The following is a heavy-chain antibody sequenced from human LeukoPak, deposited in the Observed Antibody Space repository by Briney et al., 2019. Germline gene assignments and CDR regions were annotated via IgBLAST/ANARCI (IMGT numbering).Heavy chain of an antibody. CDR1: GGSISSYY. Sequence: SETLSLTCTVSGGSISSYYWGWIRQPPGKGLEWIGYIYYSGSTNYNPSLKSRVTISVDTSKNQFSLKLSSVTAADTAVYYCARHLKRGVGVYSVAGTLYYWGQGTLVTVSS. D-gene: IGHD6-19*01. CDR2: IYYSGST. V-gene: IGHV4-59*08. J-gene: IGHJ4*02. CDR3: ARHLKRGVGVYSVAGTLYY.